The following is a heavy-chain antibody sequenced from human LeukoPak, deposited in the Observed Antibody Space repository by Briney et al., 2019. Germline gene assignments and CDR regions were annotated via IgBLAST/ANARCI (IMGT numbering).Heavy chain of an antibody. D-gene: IGHD5-12*01. V-gene: IGHV1-18*04. J-gene: IGHJ4*02. CDR2: ISAYNGNT. CDR1: GYIFTIYG. CDR3: VRDPGNTGYDSFGS. Sequence: ASVKVSCKASGYIFTIYGISWVRQAPGQGLEWMGWISAYNGNTNYAQNLQDRVTMTTDTSTSTAYMELRSLRSDDTAVYYCVRDPGNTGYDSFGSWGQGTLVTVSP.